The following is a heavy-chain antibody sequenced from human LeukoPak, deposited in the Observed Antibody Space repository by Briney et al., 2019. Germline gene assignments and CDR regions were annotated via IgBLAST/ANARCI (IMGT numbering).Heavy chain of an antibody. V-gene: IGHV3-66*01. CDR1: GFTFSTYS. Sequence: GGSLRLSCAASGFTFSTYSMDWVRQAPGKGLEWVSVIYSGGSTYYADSVKGRFTISRDNSKNTLYLQMNSLRAEDTAVYYCASGGPEDAFDIWGQGTMVTVSS. J-gene: IGHJ3*02. CDR2: IYSGGST. D-gene: IGHD3-16*01. CDR3: ASGGPEDAFDI.